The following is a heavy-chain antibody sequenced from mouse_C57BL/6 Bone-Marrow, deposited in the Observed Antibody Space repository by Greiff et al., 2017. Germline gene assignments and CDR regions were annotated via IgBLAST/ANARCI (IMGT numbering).Heavy chain of an antibody. CDR3: ARAGILWLRRAWFAY. D-gene: IGHD2-2*01. CDR2: INPSNGGT. V-gene: IGHV1-53*01. J-gene: IGHJ3*01. Sequence: VKLMESGTELVKPGASVTLSCKASGYTFTSYWMHWVKQRPGQGLEWIGNINPSNGGTNYNEKFKSKATLTVDKSSSTAYMQLSSLTSEDSAVYYCARAGILWLRRAWFAYWGQGTLVTVSA. CDR1: GYTFTSYW.